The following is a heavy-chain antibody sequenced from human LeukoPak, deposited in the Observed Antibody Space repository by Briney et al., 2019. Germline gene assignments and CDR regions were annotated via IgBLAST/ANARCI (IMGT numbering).Heavy chain of an antibody. Sequence: PSETLSLTCAVYGGSFSGYYWSWIRQPPGKGLEWIGEINHSGSTNYNPSLKSRVTISVDTSKNQFSLKLSSVTAADTAVYYCARDGEPGLELYSNYYYGMDVWGQGTTVIVSS. V-gene: IGHV4-34*01. CDR2: INHSGST. J-gene: IGHJ6*02. D-gene: IGHD1-7*01. CDR3: ARDGEPGLELYSNYYYGMDV. CDR1: GGSFSGYY.